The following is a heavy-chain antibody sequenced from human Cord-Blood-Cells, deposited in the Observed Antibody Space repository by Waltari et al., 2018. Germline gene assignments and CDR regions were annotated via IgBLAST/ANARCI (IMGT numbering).Heavy chain of an antibody. CDR2: ILPGDSDT. CDR1: GYSFTSYW. D-gene: IGHD2-2*01. CDR3: ARGPLGYCSSTSCYDAFDI. V-gene: IGHV5-51*01. J-gene: IGHJ3*02. Sequence: EVQLVQSGAEVKKPGESLKISCKGSGYSFTSYWIGWVRQMPGKGLEWMGIILPGDSDTRYSPSFQGQVTISADKSISTAYLQWSSLKASDTAMYYCARGPLGYCSSTSCYDAFDIWGQGTMVTVSS.